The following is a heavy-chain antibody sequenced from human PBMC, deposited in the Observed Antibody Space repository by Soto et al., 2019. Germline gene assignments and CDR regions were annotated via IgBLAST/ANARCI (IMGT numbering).Heavy chain of an antibody. CDR3: ARGLILWFGELSRRGGYYYYMDV. D-gene: IGHD3-10*01. V-gene: IGHV4-34*01. CDR2: INDSGNI. Sequence: QVQLQQWGAGLLKPSETLSLTCAVNGGSLSGYQWTWIRQTPGKGLEWIGEINDSGNINYNPSLKSRVTIFLDTPKKQISLKLNSVPAADSSVYYCARGLILWFGELSRRGGYYYYMDVWAKGTTVTVSS. CDR1: GGSLSGYQ. J-gene: IGHJ6*03.